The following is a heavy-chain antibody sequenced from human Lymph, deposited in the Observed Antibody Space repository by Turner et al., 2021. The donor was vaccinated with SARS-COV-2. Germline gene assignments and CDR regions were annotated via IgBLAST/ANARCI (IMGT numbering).Heavy chain of an antibody. D-gene: IGHD3-9*01. CDR2: IYPRDSDT. Sequence: EVQLVQSVAEVNKSGEPLQNSWKGSGYSFTNYWMGWVGQMPGKGLECVGIIYPRDSDTRYSPSFQGQVTISADKSITSAYLQWSSLKASDTAMYYCARLLTSRRDFDYWGQGTLVTVSS. V-gene: IGHV5-51*01. J-gene: IGHJ4*02. CDR1: GYSFTNYW. CDR3: ARLLTSRRDFDY.